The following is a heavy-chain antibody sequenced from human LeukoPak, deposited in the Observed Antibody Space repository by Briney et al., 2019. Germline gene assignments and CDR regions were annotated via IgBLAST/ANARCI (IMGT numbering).Heavy chain of an antibody. CDR1: GFTFSSYW. V-gene: IGHV3-7*01. CDR2: IKEDGSEK. J-gene: IGHJ5*02. Sequence: GGSLRLSCAASGFTFSSYWMNWVRQAPGKGLEWVANIKEDGSEKYYVDSVKGRFTISRDNAKNSLYLQMSSLRAEDTAVYYCARELWFGPPWGQGTLVTVSS. CDR3: ARELWFGPP. D-gene: IGHD3-10*01.